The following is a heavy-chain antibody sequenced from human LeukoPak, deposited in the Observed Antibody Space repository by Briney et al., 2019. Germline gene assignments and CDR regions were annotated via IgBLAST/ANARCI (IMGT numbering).Heavy chain of an antibody. D-gene: IGHD3-10*01. CDR2: SNPNSGVT. CDR3: ATMVRETLRHGMDV. Sequence: ASVKVSCKVSGYTLTELSMHWVRQAPGQGLEWMGWSNPNSGVTNYAQKFQGRVTMTRDTSISTAYMELNRLRSDDTAVYYCATMVRETLRHGMDVWGQGTTVTVSS. J-gene: IGHJ6*02. V-gene: IGHV1-2*02. CDR1: GYTLTELS.